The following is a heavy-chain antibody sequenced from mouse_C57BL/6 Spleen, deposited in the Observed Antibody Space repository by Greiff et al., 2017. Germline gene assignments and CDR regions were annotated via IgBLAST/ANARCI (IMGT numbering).Heavy chain of an antibody. J-gene: IGHJ2*01. Sequence: ESGPGLVKPSQSLSLTCSVTGYSITSGYYCIWFRQFPGNKLEWMGYISYDGSNNYHPSLKNRTSITRDTSKNQFFLKLNSVTPEDTATYYCASRTVVAQYWGQGTTLTDSS. CDR3: ASRTVVAQY. CDR2: ISYDGSN. V-gene: IGHV3-6*01. D-gene: IGHD1-1*01. CDR1: GYSITSGYY.